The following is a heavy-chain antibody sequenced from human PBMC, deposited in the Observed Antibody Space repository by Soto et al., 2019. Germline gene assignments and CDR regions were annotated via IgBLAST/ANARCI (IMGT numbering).Heavy chain of an antibody. Sequence: ASVKVSCKASGYTFTRYHIHWVRLAPGQRLEWMGWISAGNGDTTYSQKFQGRVTFTSDTSASTAYMELSSLHSEDTALYYCARDGAIFSSPSRGHFDYWGQGTLVTVSS. D-gene: IGHD3-3*01. CDR2: ISAGNGDT. V-gene: IGHV1-3*01. CDR3: ARDGAIFSSPSRGHFDY. J-gene: IGHJ4*02. CDR1: GYTFTRYH.